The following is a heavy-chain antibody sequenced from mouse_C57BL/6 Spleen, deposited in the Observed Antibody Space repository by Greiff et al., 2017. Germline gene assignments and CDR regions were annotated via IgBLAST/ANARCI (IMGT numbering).Heavy chain of an antibody. CDR1: GYTFTSYW. CDR3: APLYYGNYVSV. V-gene: IGHV1-74*01. Sequence: QVQLQQSGAELVKPGASVKVSCKASGYTFTSYWMHWVKQRPGQGLEWIGRIHPSDSDPNYNQKFKGKATLTVDKSSSTAYMQLSSLTSEDSAVYYCAPLYYGNYVSVWGTGTTVTVSS. CDR2: IHPSDSDP. D-gene: IGHD2-1*01. J-gene: IGHJ1*03.